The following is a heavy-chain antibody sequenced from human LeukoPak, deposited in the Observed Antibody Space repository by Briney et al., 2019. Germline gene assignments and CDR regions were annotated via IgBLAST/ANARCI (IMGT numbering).Heavy chain of an antibody. CDR2: ISYGGSNK. Sequence: GGSLRLSCAASGFTFRTYGMNWVRQAPGKGLEWVAFISYGGSNKYYADSVKGRFTISRDNSKNTLYLQMNSLRAEDAAVYYCAKPFFGDTAMVTDAFDIWGQGTMVTVSS. J-gene: IGHJ3*02. D-gene: IGHD5-18*01. CDR1: GFTFRTYG. CDR3: AKPFFGDTAMVTDAFDI. V-gene: IGHV3-30*18.